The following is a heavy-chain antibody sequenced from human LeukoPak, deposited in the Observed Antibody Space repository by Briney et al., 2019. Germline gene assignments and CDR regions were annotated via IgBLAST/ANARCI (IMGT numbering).Heavy chain of an antibody. CDR1: GFAFSSYA. J-gene: IGHJ4*02. CDR2: ISYDGSNK. CDR3: AREAHDRHRSNYFDC. Sequence: PGRSLRLSCAASGFAFSSYAMHWVRQAPGKGLEWVAVISYDGSNKYYAVSLKGRFTISRDNSRNTLYLQMNSLRAEDTALYYCAREAHDRHRSNYFDCWGQGSLVTVSS. V-gene: IGHV3-30*04. D-gene: IGHD3-22*01.